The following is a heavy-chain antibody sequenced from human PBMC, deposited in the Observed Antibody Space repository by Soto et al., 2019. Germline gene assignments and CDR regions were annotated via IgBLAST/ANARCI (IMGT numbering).Heavy chain of an antibody. CDR3: GRDGGAY. J-gene: IGHJ4*02. CDR2: MSHDGSNK. V-gene: IGHV3-30-3*01. CDR1: GFTFSSYA. D-gene: IGHD3-16*01. Sequence: QVQLVESGGGVVQPGRSLRLSCAASGFTFSSYAMHWVRRAPGKGLEWMAVMSHDGSNKYYADSVKGRFTISRDNSKNTLYLQMNSLRPEETALYYCGRDGGAYWGQGTLVIVSS.